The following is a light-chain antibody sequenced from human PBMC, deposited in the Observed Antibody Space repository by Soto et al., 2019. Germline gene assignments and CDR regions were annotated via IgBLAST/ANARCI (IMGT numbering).Light chain of an antibody. Sequence: QSVLAQPRSVSGSPGQLLTISCTGTSSDVDDYRYVSWYQQYPGKAPKLVIYDGNKRPSGVPDRFSGSNSGNTASLTISGLQAEDEADYYCCSYVTTPEIFGTGTKHRP. V-gene: IGLV2-11*01. CDR3: CSYVTTPEI. CDR2: DGN. J-gene: IGLJ1*01. CDR1: SSDVDDYRY.